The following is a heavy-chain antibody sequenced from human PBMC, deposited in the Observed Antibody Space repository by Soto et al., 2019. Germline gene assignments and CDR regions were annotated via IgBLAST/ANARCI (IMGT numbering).Heavy chain of an antibody. CDR2: IYPGDSET. V-gene: IGHV5-51*01. CDR3: ESRRSGWTYNAMDV. Sequence: GESLKISCKASGYTFISTWIAWVRQVPGKGLEWMGIIYPGDSETKYSPSFRGQVTISVDKSITTAYLQWRSLKASDTAMYYCESRRSGWTYNAMDVWGQGTMVTVSS. CDR1: GYTFISTW. J-gene: IGHJ6*02. D-gene: IGHD6-19*01.